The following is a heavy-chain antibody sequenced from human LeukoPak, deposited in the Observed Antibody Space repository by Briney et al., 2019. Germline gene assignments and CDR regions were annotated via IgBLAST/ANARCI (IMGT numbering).Heavy chain of an antibody. CDR2: INQSGDT. CDR3: ARVVGIAVVPGAYEDNYFDP. J-gene: IGHJ5*02. CDR1: GGSFSNYF. V-gene: IGHV4-34*01. D-gene: IGHD2-21*01. Sequence: SETLALTCGVYGGSFSNYFWAWIRQSPAKGLEWVGEINQSGDTDYNPSLKSRANISIDTSRSQFFLTLSSVTAADTAIYYCARVVGIAVVPGAYEDNYFDPWGQGTQVTVSS.